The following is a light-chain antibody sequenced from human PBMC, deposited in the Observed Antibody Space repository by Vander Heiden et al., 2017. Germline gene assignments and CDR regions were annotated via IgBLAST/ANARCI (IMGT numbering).Light chain of an antibody. CDR2: LGS. CDR1: QSLLHRTGYNY. Sequence: DIVMTQSPLSLPVTPEEPASISCRSSQSLLHRTGYNYLNWYLQKPGQSQQLLIYLGSNRACGVSERFSGSGSGTDFTLKISRVEAEDVGVYYCKQGLQTPITFGQGTQMEIK. V-gene: IGKV2-28*01. J-gene: IGKJ5*01. CDR3: KQGLQTPIT.